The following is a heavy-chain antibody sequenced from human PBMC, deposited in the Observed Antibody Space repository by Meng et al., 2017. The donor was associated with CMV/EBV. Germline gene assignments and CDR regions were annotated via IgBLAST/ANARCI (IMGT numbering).Heavy chain of an antibody. CDR2: INHSGST. CDR3: ARGRYCSSTSCTYYYYGMDV. CDR1: GGSISSYY. V-gene: IGHV4-34*01. Sequence: SETLSLTCTASGGSISSYYWSWIRQPPGKGLEWIGEINHSGSTNYNPSLKSRVTISVDTSKNQFSLKLSSVTAADTAVYYCARGRYCSSTSCTYYYYGMDVWGQGTTVTVSS. D-gene: IGHD2-2*01. J-gene: IGHJ6*02.